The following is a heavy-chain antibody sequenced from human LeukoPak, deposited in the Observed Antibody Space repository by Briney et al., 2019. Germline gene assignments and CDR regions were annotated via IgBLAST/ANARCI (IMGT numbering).Heavy chain of an antibody. CDR2: ISGSGGST. V-gene: IGHV3-23*01. CDR3: AKDSSFSPVLELLDAFDI. D-gene: IGHD1-26*01. CDR1: GFTFSSYA. Sequence: PGGSLRLSCAASGFTFSSYAMSWVRQAPGKGLEWVSAISGSGGSTYYADSVKGRFTISRDNSKNTLYLQLHSLRAEDTAVYYCAKDSSFSPVLELLDAFDIWGQGTVVTVSS. J-gene: IGHJ3*02.